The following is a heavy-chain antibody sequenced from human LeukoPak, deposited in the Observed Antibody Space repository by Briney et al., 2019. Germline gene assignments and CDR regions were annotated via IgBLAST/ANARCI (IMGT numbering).Heavy chain of an antibody. Sequence: SGRSQRLSCAASGFTFSTYTMHWVRQAPGKGLEWVAVISYDGSNKYYADSVKGRFTFSRDNAENSLYLQMNSLRVEDAAFYYCARDLAYSRLDYWGQGMLVTVSS. V-gene: IGHV3-30-3*01. CDR3: ARDLAYSRLDY. J-gene: IGHJ4*02. CDR1: GFTFSTYT. CDR2: ISYDGSNK. D-gene: IGHD5-18*01.